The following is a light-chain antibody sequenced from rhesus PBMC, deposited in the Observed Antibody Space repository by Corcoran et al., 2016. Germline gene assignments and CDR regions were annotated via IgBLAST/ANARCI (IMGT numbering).Light chain of an antibody. V-gene: IGLV2-32*02. J-gene: IGLJ6*01. Sequence: QAALTQPRSVSRSPGQSVTISCPGTSSDIGGYNYVSWYQHHPGTAPKLMIYEVSKRPSGVSDRFSGSKSGNTASLTISGLQAEDEAYYYCSSYAGSNTYVFGSGTKLTVL. CDR2: EVS. CDR3: SSYAGSNTYV. CDR1: SSDIGGYNY.